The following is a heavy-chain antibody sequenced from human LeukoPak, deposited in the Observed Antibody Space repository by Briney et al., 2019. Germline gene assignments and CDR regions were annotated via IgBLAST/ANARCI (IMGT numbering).Heavy chain of an antibody. J-gene: IGHJ4*02. CDR1: GFTFTSSP. CDR2: IVVGSGNT. D-gene: IGHD6-19*01. V-gene: IGHV1-58*01. Sequence: SVKVSCKASGFTFTSSPLQWVRQPRGQRLEWIGWIVVGSGNTNYAQNFQERVTMTRDMSKSTAHMELSSLRAEDTALYYCATGSGWYSPDYWGQGTLVSVSS. CDR3: ATGSGWYSPDY.